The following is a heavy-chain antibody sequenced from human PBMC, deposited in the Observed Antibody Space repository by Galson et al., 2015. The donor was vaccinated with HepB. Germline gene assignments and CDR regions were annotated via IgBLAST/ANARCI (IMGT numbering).Heavy chain of an antibody. J-gene: IGHJ5*02. D-gene: IGHD3-10*01. Sequence: SVKVSCKASGYTFTSYGISWVRQAPGQGLEWMGWISAYNGNTNYAQKLQGRVTMTTDTSTSTAYMELRSLRSDDTAVYCCARDRLYYYGSGSYMGFDPWGQGTLVTVSS. CDR3: ARDRLYYYGSGSYMGFDP. CDR1: GYTFTSYG. CDR2: ISAYNGNT. V-gene: IGHV1-18*01.